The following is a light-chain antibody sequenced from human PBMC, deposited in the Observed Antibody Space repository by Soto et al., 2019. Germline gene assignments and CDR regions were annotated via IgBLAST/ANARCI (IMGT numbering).Light chain of an antibody. Sequence: EIVLTQSPGTLSLSPGERATLSCRASQSVSSRYFAWYQQKPDPAPRLLIYGASSTATGPPDRFSGSGSGTKVILTISRLEAEDVAVYYCQQYGSYPPTFGGGTKVEIK. V-gene: IGKV3-20*01. CDR2: GAS. CDR1: QSVSSRY. J-gene: IGKJ4*01. CDR3: QQYGSYPPT.